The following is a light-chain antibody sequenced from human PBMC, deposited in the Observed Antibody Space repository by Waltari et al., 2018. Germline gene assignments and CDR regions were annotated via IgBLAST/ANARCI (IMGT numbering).Light chain of an antibody. CDR3: QKYNTYPAT. V-gene: IGKV1-5*03. CDR1: QRISYW. CDR2: KAS. J-gene: IGKJ2*01. Sequence: DIQMTQSPSSLSASVGDRVTITCRASQRISYWLAWYQQKPGKAPKLLVYKASSLESGVPSRFSGRVSGTEYTLTISSLHPDDFATYYCQKYNTYPATFGQGTKVEIK.